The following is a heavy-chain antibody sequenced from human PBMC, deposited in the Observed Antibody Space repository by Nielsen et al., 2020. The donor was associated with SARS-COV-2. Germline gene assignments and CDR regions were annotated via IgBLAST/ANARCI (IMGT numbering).Heavy chain of an antibody. J-gene: IGHJ3*02. CDR3: ARWGSGSADAFDI. CDR1: GYSFTSYW. D-gene: IGHD3-10*01. CDR2: IDPSDSYT. Sequence: GGSLRLSCKGSGYSFTSYWISWVRQMPGKGLEWMGRIDPSDSYTNYSPSFQGHVTISADKSISTAYLQWSSLKASDTAMYYCARWGSGSADAFDIWGQGTMVTVSS. V-gene: IGHV5-10-1*01.